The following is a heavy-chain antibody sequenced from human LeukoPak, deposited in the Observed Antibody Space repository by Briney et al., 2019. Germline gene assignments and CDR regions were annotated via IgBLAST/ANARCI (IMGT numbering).Heavy chain of an antibody. CDR3: AGYNYFDP. D-gene: IGHD5-24*01. Sequence: PGGSLRLSCATSGFTFSNYGMSWVRQAPGKGLEWVSTITSSGSDIYYSDAVKGRFTMSRDNAKNSLYLQMNSLRAEDTAVYYCAGYNYFDPWGQGTLVTVSP. J-gene: IGHJ5*02. V-gene: IGHV3-21*01. CDR2: ITSSGSDI. CDR1: GFTFSNYG.